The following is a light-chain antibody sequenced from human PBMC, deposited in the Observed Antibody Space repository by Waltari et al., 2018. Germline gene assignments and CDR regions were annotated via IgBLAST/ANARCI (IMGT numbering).Light chain of an antibody. CDR2: EVS. CDR3: SSHTATVPHV. V-gene: IGLV2-14*01. Sequence: QSALTQPASVSGSPGQSTTISCTGTSNDGGGYGYVSWYQQYTGKAPNLIIYEVSYRPSGISTRFSGSKSGNTASLTISGLQAEDEADYYCSSHTATVPHVFGTGTRVTVV. J-gene: IGLJ1*01. CDR1: SNDGGGYGY.